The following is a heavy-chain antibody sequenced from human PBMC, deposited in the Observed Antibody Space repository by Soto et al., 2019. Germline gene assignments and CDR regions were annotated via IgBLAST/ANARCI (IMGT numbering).Heavy chain of an antibody. Sequence: PSETLSLTCTVAGGSISSYYWTWIRQPPGKGLEWLGSLSYSGTSDYNPSLKSRATISVDTSKKQFSLTLRSVSVTDTAMYYCAVHRGRAPVYWGQGVLVTVSS. D-gene: IGHD3-10*01. CDR3: AVHRGRAPVY. CDR1: GGSISSYY. V-gene: IGHV4-59*05. CDR2: LSYSGTS. J-gene: IGHJ4*02.